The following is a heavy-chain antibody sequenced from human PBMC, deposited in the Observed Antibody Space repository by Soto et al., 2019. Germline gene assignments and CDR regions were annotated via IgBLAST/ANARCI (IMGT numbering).Heavy chain of an antibody. CDR1: GITFINYY. J-gene: IGHJ5*02. CDR3: ARDNSHQNTWWLAP. D-gene: IGHD2-2*01. CDR2: INPSGDST. Sequence: QAQLVQSGAEVKKPGASVRVSCKASGITFINYYMHWVRQAPGQGLEWMGVINPSGDSTNYAQKFQGRVTMTRGTSTCTVYMDLSSLRSEDTAVYYCARDNSHQNTWWLAPWGQGTLVTVSS. V-gene: IGHV1-46*01.